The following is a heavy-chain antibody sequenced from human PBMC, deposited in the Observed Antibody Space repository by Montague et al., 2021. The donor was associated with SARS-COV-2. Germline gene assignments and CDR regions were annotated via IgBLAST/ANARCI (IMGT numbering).Heavy chain of an antibody. J-gene: IGHJ4*02. CDR3: ARARAAYILTGYYFDY. CDR2: INHSEGT. Sequence: SETLSLTCAVYGGSFSGYYWSWIRRPPGKGLEWIGEINHSEGTNYNPSLKSRVTISVDTSKNQFSLNLSSVTAADTAVYYCARARAAYILTGYYFDYWGQGTLVTVSS. V-gene: IGHV4-34*01. D-gene: IGHD3-9*01. CDR1: GGSFSGYY.